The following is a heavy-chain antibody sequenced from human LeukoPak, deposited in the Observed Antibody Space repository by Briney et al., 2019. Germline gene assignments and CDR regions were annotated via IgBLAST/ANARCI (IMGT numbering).Heavy chain of an antibody. Sequence: ASVKVSCKASGYTFTGYYMHWVRQAPGQGLEWMGWINPNSGGTNYAQKFQGRVTMTRDTSISKDYMELSRLRSDDTAVYYCARGEGGEYYYYYMDVWGKGTTVTVSS. J-gene: IGHJ6*03. CDR2: INPNSGGT. CDR1: GYTFTGYY. D-gene: IGHD1-26*01. CDR3: ARGEGGEYYYYYMDV. V-gene: IGHV1-2*02.